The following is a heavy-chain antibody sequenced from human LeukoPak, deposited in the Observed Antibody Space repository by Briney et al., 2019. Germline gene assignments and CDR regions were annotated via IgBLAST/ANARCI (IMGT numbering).Heavy chain of an antibody. D-gene: IGHD2-2*02. CDR2: IYYNGMT. V-gene: IGHV4-30-4*08. J-gene: IGHJ5*02. CDR1: GGSVSSGDYY. Sequence: SETLSLTCTVSGGSVSSGDYYWSWIRQSPGQGLEWIGYIYYNGMTYYNPTLKSRVTFSLVTSKNQFSLNLRSVTAADTAVYYCARVGVAVPSAVHWFDPWGQGTLVTVSS. CDR3: ARVGVAVPSAVHWFDP.